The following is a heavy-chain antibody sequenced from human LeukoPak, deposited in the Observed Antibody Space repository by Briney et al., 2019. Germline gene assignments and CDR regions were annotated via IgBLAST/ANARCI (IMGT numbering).Heavy chain of an antibody. Sequence: GGSLRLSCAASGFTFSSYWMSWVRQAPGKGLEWVSSISSSSGSIYYADSVKGRFTISRDNAKNSLYLQMNSLRAEDTAVYYCARDWNYYSCWGQGTLVTVSS. CDR1: GFTFSSYW. V-gene: IGHV3-21*01. J-gene: IGHJ4*02. CDR2: ISSSSGSI. CDR3: ARDWNYYSC. D-gene: IGHD1-1*01.